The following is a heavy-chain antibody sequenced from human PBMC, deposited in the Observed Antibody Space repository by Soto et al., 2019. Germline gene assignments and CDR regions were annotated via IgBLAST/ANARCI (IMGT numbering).Heavy chain of an antibody. CDR2: IYYSGST. CDR3: APHDYSNYLIDY. Sequence: SETLSLTCTVSGGSISSSSYYWGWIRQPPGKGLEWIGSIYYSGSTYYNPSLKSRVTISVDTSKNQFSLKLSSVTAADTAVYYCAPHDYSNYLIDYWGQGTLVTVSS. V-gene: IGHV4-39*01. CDR1: GGSISSSSYY. J-gene: IGHJ4*02. D-gene: IGHD4-4*01.